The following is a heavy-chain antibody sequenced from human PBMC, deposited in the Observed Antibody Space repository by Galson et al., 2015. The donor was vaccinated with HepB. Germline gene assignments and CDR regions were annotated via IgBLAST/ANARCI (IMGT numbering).Heavy chain of an antibody. D-gene: IGHD3-22*01. CDR1: GGTFNTYA. CDR2: ITPVFDTP. Sequence: SVKVSCKASGGTFNTYAIAWVRQAPGQGLEWMGGITPVFDTPNYAQKFQGRLTITADESTRTTYMELRGLTFEDTATYYCARDGVYFSDTDDSEGDACDIWGQGTMVIVST. CDR3: ARDGVYFSDTDDSEGDACDI. J-gene: IGHJ3*02. V-gene: IGHV1-69*13.